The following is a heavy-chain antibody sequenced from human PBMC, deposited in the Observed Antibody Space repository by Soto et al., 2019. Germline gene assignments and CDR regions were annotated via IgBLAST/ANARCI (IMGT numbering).Heavy chain of an antibody. J-gene: IGHJ4*02. Sequence: PGGSLRLSCTVFGFTFSETWMNWVRQVPGEGLEWVGRVQRNLDGGTAEYAASVRGRFIISREDSRGTVYLQMNSLKSEDTSVYYSTAYMWRTCVAAHDYWGPGMLVTVSS. D-gene: IGHD3-16*01. CDR2: VQRNLDGGTA. CDR1: GFTFSETW. V-gene: IGHV3-15*05. CDR3: TAYMWRTCVAAHDY.